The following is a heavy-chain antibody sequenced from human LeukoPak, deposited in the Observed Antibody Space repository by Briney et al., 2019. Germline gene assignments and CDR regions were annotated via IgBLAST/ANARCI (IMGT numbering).Heavy chain of an antibody. CDR3: AKEIYYDSSAFFDY. J-gene: IGHJ4*02. D-gene: IGHD3-22*01. CDR1: GFSFSSYG. CDR2: IGYDGSNK. Sequence: PGRSLRLSCAASGFSFSSYGIHWVRQAPGKGLEWVAVIGYDGSNKYYADSVKGRFTISRDNSKNTLYLQMNSLRTEDTAVYFCAKEIYYDSSAFFDYWGQGTLLTVSS. V-gene: IGHV3-30*18.